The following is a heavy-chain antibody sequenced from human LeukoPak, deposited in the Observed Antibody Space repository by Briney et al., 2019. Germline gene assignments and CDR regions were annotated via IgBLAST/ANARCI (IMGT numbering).Heavy chain of an antibody. CDR2: ISSSSSYI. D-gene: IGHD3-22*01. CDR1: GFTFSGYS. CDR3: AREVYDSSGYYFSRDFDY. J-gene: IGHJ4*02. Sequence: PGGSLRLSCAASGFTFSGYSMNWVRQAPGKGLEWVSSISSSSSYIYYADSVKGRFTISRDNAKNSLYLQMNSLRAEDTAVYYCAREVYDSSGYYFSRDFDYWGQGALVIVSS. V-gene: IGHV3-21*01.